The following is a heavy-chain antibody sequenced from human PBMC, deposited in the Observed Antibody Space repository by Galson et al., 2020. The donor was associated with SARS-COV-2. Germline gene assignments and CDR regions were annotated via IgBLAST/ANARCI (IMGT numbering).Heavy chain of an antibody. CDR1: GYTFTDYY. CDR3: ARDLGGELLHYFDY. Sequence: ASVKVSCKASGYTFTDYYLHWVRQAPGQGLEWMGWINPGSGGTKYAPNFQGRVTMTRDTSISTAYMELTRLTSDDTAVYYCARDLGGELLHYFDYWGQGALVTVSS. CDR2: INPGSGGT. V-gene: IGHV1-2*02. D-gene: IGHD1-26*01. J-gene: IGHJ4*02.